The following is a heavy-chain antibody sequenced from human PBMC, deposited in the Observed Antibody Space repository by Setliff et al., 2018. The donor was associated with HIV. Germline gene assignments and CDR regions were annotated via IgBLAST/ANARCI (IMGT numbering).Heavy chain of an antibody. CDR2: VYTTGSA. Sequence: TLSLTCTVSGASFIRSRYYWSWIRQPAGKGLEWIGHVYTTGSASYNPSLESRVTILEALSKNQFSLNLDSVTAADTAVYFCARALAGGSGWNYFDLWGPGTLVTSPQ. D-gene: IGHD6-19*01. CDR3: ARALAGGSGWNYFDL. J-gene: IGHJ4*02. CDR1: GASFIRSRYY. V-gene: IGHV4-61*09.